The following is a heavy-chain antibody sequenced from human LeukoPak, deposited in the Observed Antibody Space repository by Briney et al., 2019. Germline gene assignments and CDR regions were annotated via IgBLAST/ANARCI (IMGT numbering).Heavy chain of an antibody. J-gene: IGHJ1*01. D-gene: IGHD2-2*01. V-gene: IGHV4-31*03. CDR3: ARKGYCSSTSCPGGYFQH. CDR1: GGSISSGGYY. CDR2: IYYSGST. Sequence: SQTLSLTCTVSGGSISSGGYYWSWIRQHPGKGLEWIGYIYYSGSTYYNPSLKSRVTISVDTSKNQFSLKLSSVTAADTAVYYCARKGYCSSTSCPGGYFQHWGQGTLVTVSS.